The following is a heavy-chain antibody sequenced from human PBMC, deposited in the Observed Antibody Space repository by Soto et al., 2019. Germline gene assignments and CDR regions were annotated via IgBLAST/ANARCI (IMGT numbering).Heavy chain of an antibody. CDR3: ARHSSGIVATLDY. J-gene: IGHJ4*02. D-gene: IGHD5-12*01. V-gene: IGHV4-59*08. CDR2: IYYSGST. Sequence: SETLSLTCTVSGGSISSYYWSWIRQPPGKGLEWIGYIYYSGSTNYNPSLKSRVTISVDTSKNQFSLKLSSVTAADTAVYYCARHSSGIVATLDYWGQGTLVTVSS. CDR1: GGSISSYY.